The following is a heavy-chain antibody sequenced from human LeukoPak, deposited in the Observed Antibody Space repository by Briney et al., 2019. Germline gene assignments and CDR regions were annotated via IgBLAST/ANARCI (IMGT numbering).Heavy chain of an antibody. CDR1: GFTFSSYE. Sequence: GGSLRLSCAASGFTFSSYEMNWVRQAPGKGLEWVSYISTSGRTIYYAASVKGRFTISRDNAQNSLYLQMNSLRAEDTAVYYCARGLSVYARTLYYFDSWGQGTLVTVSS. CDR3: ARGLSVYARTLYYFDS. CDR2: ISTSGRTI. D-gene: IGHD2-8*01. J-gene: IGHJ4*02. V-gene: IGHV3-48*03.